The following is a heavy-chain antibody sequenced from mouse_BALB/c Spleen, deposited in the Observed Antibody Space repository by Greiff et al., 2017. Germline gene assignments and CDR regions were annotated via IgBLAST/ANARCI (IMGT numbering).Heavy chain of an antibody. J-gene: IGHJ4*01. CDR1: GFTFSDYY. V-gene: IGHV5-4*02. D-gene: IGHD6-5*01. Sequence: EVKLVESGGGLVKPGGSLKLSCAASGFTFSDYYMYWVRQTPEKRLEWVATISDGGSYTYYPDSVKGRFTISRDNAKNNLYLQMSSLKSEDTAMYYCARGFLSLYAMDYWGQGTSVTVSS. CDR2: ISDGGSYT. CDR3: ARGFLSLYAMDY.